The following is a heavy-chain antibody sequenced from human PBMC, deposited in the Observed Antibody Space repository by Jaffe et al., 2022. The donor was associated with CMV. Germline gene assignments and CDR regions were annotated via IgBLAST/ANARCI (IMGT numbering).Heavy chain of an antibody. CDR3: ARDRPPTVYDAFDI. J-gene: IGHJ3*02. Sequence: EVQLVESGGGLVQPGGSLRLSCAASGFTVSSNYMSWVRQAPGKGLEWVSVIYSGGSTYYADSVKGRFTISRDNSKNTLYLQMNSLRAEDTAVYYCARDRPPTVYDAFDIWGQGTMVTVSS. CDR1: GFTVSSNY. D-gene: IGHD4-17*01. V-gene: IGHV3-66*01. CDR2: IYSGGST.